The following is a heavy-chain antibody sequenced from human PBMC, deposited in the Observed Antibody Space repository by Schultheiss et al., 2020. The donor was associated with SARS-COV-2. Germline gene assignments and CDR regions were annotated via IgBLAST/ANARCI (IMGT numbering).Heavy chain of an antibody. D-gene: IGHD4-11*01. CDR2: IYYSGST. J-gene: IGHJ5*02. Sequence: SETLSLTCTVSGGSISSYYWSWIRQPAGKGLEWIGRIYYSGSTYYNPSLKSRVTISVDTSKNQFSLKLSSVTAADTAVYYCARTTVTTNWFDPWGQGTLVTVSS. CDR1: GGSISSYY. CDR3: ARTTVTTNWFDP. V-gene: IGHV4-59*05.